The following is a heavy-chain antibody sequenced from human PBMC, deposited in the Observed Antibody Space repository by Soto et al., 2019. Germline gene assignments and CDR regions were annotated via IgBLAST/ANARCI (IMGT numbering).Heavy chain of an antibody. CDR1: GGTFSSYA. Sequence: ASVKVSCKASGGTFSSYAISWVRQAPGQRLEWMGWINAGNGNTRYSQKFQGRITITRDSSASTAHMELSTLRSEDTAVYYCARGAENYYSYYYMDVWGKGTTVTVSS. CDR3: ARGAENYYSYYYMDV. V-gene: IGHV1-3*01. J-gene: IGHJ6*03. CDR2: INAGNGNT.